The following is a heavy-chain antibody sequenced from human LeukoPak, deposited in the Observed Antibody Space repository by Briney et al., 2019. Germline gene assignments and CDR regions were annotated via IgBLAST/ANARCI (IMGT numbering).Heavy chain of an antibody. D-gene: IGHD3-10*01. CDR2: IRYDGINK. CDR1: GFTFSTHG. V-gene: IGHV3-30*02. J-gene: IGHJ3*02. CDR3: AKEGDYYGSGSYRDGFDI. Sequence: GGSLRLSCAASGFTFSTHGMHWVRQAPGKGLEWVAFIRYDGINKYYADSVKGRFTISRDSFMNTLYLQMNSLRPEDTAVYYCAKEGDYYGSGSYRDGFDIWGQGTRATVSS.